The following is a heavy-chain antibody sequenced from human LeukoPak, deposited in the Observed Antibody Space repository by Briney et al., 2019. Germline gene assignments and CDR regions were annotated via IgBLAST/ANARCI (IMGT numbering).Heavy chain of an antibody. CDR3: TTGSNEGY. D-gene: IGHD1-1*01. CDR1: GFTISNAW. Sequence: GGSLRLSCAASGFTISNAWMNWVRQAPGKGLEWVGRIKTKTDGATTDYATPVKGRFTISRDDSKNTLYLQMNSLKTEDTAVYYCTTGSNEGYWGQGTLVTVSS. V-gene: IGHV3-15*01. CDR2: IKTKTDGATT. J-gene: IGHJ4*02.